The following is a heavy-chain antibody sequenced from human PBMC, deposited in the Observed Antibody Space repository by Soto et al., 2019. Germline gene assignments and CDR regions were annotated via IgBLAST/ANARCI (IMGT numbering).Heavy chain of an antibody. CDR2: VIGTGIDT. Sequence: EVQLLESGGGLVQPGGSLRLSCAASGFTFTNYAMNWVRHSPGKGLEWVASVIGTGIDTYHAASVKGRFTISRDNSRNTMYLEMNRLRAEDTAMYHGAKATRGQCIGAHCYALDFWGQGILVTVS. J-gene: IGHJ4*02. CDR1: GFTFTNYA. D-gene: IGHD2-15*01. CDR3: AKATRGQCIGAHCYALDF. V-gene: IGHV3-23*01.